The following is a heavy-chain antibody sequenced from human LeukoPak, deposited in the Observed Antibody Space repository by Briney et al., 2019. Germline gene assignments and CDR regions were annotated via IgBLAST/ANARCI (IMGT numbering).Heavy chain of an antibody. Sequence: ASVKVSCKASGYTFTSYGISWVRQAPGQGLEWMGWISAYNGNTNYAQKLQGRVTMTTDTSTSTAYMELRSLRSDDTAVYYCARDEGPGITILGVDYDAFDIGGKGTMVTVSS. CDR2: ISAYNGNT. CDR3: ARDEGPGITILGVDYDAFDI. V-gene: IGHV1-18*01. CDR1: GYTFTSYG. J-gene: IGHJ3*02. D-gene: IGHD3-3*01.